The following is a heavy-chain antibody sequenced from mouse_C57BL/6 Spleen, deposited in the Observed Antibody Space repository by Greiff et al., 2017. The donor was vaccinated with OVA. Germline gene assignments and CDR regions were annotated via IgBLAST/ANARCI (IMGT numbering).Heavy chain of an antibody. V-gene: IGHV10-1*01. D-gene: IGHD1-1*01. CDR3: VGGRYRYAMDY. J-gene: IGHJ4*01. Sequence: EVQRVESGGGLVQPKGSLKLSCAASGFSFNTYAMNWVRQAPGKGLEWVARIRSKSNNYATYYADSVKDRFTISRDDSESMLYLQMNNLKTEDTAMYYCVGGRYRYAMDYWGQGTSVTVSS. CDR2: IRSKSNNYAT. CDR1: GFSFNTYA.